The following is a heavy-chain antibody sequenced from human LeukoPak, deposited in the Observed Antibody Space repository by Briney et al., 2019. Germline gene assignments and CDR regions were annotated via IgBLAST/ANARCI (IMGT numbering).Heavy chain of an antibody. V-gene: IGHV4-4*07. CDR1: GGTISSYY. J-gene: IGHJ4*02. D-gene: IGHD4-11*01. Sequence: SETLSLTCTVSGGTISSYYWSWIRQPAVKGLEWIGRFYISGSTNYNPSLKSRVTMSVDTSKNQFSLRLNSVTAADTAVYYCARDFLLQSEGLFDYWGQGTLVTVSS. CDR2: FYISGST. CDR3: ARDFLLQSEGLFDY.